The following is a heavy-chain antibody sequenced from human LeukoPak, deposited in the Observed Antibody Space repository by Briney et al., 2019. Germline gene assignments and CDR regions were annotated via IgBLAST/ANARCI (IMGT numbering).Heavy chain of an antibody. CDR1: GFTFSSNA. V-gene: IGHV3-23*01. J-gene: IGHJ4*02. CDR2: ISGSDART. CDR3: AKPLSGWYSFDY. Sequence: GGSLRLSCAASGFTFSSNAMSWVRQAPGKGLEWVSAISGSDARTYYADSVKGRFTISRDNSKNTLYLQMSSLRAEDTAVYYCAKPLSGWYSFDYWVQGTLVSDSS. D-gene: IGHD6-19*01.